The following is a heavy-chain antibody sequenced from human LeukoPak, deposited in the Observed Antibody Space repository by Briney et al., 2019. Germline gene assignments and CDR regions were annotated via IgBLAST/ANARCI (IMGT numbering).Heavy chain of an antibody. V-gene: IGHV1-69*04. Sequence: SVKVSCKASGYTFTSYDINWVRQAPGQGLEWMGRIIPILGIANYAQKFQGRVTITADKSTSTAYMELSSLRSEDTAVYYCASAVHTAMVTGWFDPWGQGTLVTVSS. CDR3: ASAVHTAMVTGWFDP. D-gene: IGHD5-18*01. CDR1: GYTFTSYD. J-gene: IGHJ5*02. CDR2: IIPILGIA.